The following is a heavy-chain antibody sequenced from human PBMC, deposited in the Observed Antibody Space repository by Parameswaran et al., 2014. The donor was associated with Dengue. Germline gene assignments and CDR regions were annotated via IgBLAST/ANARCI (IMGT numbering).Heavy chain of an antibody. V-gene: IGHV4-34*01. Sequence: RWIRQPPGKGLEWIGEINHSGSTNYNPSLKSRVTISVDTSKNQFSLKLSSVTAADTAVYYCARGGGGSYSIWFDPWGQGTLVTVSS. J-gene: IGHJ5*02. CDR2: INHSGST. D-gene: IGHD1-26*01. CDR3: ARGGGGSYSIWFDP.